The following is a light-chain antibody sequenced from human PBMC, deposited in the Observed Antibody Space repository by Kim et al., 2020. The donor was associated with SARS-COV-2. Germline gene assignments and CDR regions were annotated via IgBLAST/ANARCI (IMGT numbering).Light chain of an antibody. CDR2: DVS. V-gene: IGLV2-14*01. CDR3: SSYTSSSTWV. J-gene: IGLJ2*01. CDR1: SSDIGDYNY. Sequence: QSALTQPASVSGSPGQSITISCTGTSSDIGDYNYVSWYQQHPGKAPKLMIYDVSKRPSGVSNRFSGSKSGNTASLTISVLQAEDEADYYCSSYTSSSTWVFGGGTQLTVL.